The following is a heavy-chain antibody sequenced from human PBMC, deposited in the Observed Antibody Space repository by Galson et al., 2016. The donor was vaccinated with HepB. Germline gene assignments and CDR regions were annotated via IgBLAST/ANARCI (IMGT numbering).Heavy chain of an antibody. CDR2: IKPDGSDK. Sequence: SLRLSCAASGFTFSTYWMSWVRQAPGKGLEWVANIKPDGSDKYYVDSVKGRFTISRDNAKNSLYLQMNSLRAEDTAVYYCARGPGSGYHLSAYDLWGQGTTVTVSS. D-gene: IGHD3-22*01. CDR1: GFTFSTYW. J-gene: IGHJ3*01. CDR3: ARGPGSGYHLSAYDL. V-gene: IGHV3-7*01.